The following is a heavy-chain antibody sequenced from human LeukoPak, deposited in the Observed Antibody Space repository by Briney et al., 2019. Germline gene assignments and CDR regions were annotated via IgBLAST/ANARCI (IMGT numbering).Heavy chain of an antibody. CDR3: ARDLYYYDSSGYYYYYYGMDV. J-gene: IGHJ6*02. D-gene: IGHD3-22*01. CDR1: GGSISSYY. Sequence: SETLSLTCTVSGGSISSYYWSWIRQPPGKGLEWIGYIYYSGSTNYNPSLKSRVTISVDTSKNQFSLKLSSVTAADTAVYYCARDLYYYDSSGYYYYYYGMDVWGQGTTVTVSS. V-gene: IGHV4-59*01. CDR2: IYYSGST.